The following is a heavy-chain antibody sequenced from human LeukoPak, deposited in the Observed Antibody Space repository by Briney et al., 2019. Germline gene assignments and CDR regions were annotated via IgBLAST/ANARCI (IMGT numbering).Heavy chain of an antibody. Sequence: GESLKISCKGSGYSFTSYWIGWVRQMPGKGLEWMGIIYPGDSDTRYSPSFQGQVTISADKSISTAYLQWSSLKASDTAMYYCARTLRGRLLSVYYFDYWGQGTLVTVSS. J-gene: IGHJ4*02. CDR2: IYPGDSDT. V-gene: IGHV5-51*01. D-gene: IGHD2-2*01. CDR1: GYSFTSYW. CDR3: ARTLRGRLLSVYYFDY.